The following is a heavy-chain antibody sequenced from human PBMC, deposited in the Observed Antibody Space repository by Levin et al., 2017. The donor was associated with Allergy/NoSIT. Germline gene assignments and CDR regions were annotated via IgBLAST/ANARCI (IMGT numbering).Heavy chain of an antibody. CDR1: GYTFTNYG. CDR2: INTYNGNT. J-gene: IGHJ5*02. D-gene: IGHD6-19*01. Sequence: PQASVKVSCKTSGYTFTNYGISWVRQAPGQGLEWLGWINTYNGNTNYAQKVQDRVTMTTDTPTSTAYMELRSLRSDDTAVYFCARHIRGYSSGWYQFYFDPWGQGTLVTVSS. CDR3: ARHIRGYSSGWYQFYFDP. V-gene: IGHV1-18*01.